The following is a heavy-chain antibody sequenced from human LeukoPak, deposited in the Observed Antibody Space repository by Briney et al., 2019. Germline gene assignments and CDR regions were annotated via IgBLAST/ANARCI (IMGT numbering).Heavy chain of an antibody. J-gene: IGHJ4*02. CDR1: GYTFTGYY. CDR3: ARDAYGSGSYYY. D-gene: IGHD3-10*01. V-gene: IGHV1-2*02. CDR2: INPNSGGT. Sequence: ASVKVSCKASGYTFTGYYMHWVRQAPGQGLEWMGWINPNSGGTNYAQEFQGRVTMTRDTSISTAYMELSRLRSDDTAVYYCARDAYGSGSYYYWGQGTLVTVSS.